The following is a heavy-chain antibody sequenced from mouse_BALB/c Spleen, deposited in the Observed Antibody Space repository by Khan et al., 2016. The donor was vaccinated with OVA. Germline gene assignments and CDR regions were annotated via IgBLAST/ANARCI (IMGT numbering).Heavy chain of an antibody. D-gene: IGHD2-2*01. CDR1: GFTFSSLA. Sequence: EVELVESGGGVVKPGGSLKLSCSASGFTFSSLAMSWVRQTPEKRLEWVATISTGGHYTFSLDRSKGRFTISRDNARTSLQLQMSSRRSEDTGMYYCARSLVDYYAMGCRGQGTTVTVSS. J-gene: IGHJ4*01. V-gene: IGHV5-9-3*01. CDR3: ARSLVDYYAMGC. CDR2: ISTGGHYT.